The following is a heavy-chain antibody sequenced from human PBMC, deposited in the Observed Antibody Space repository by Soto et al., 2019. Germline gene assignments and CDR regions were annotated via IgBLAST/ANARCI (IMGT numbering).Heavy chain of an antibody. Sequence: GGSLRLSFSASEFTFRSYWMHWVRQSPLNLLVWVSRISCDGSSTNYADSVKGRFTISRDNAKNTVYLQIDSLRADDTAVYYFARSPPGTYRAFDLWGKGTIVTASS. J-gene: IGHJ3*01. CDR2: ISCDGSST. CDR3: ARSPPGTYRAFDL. V-gene: IGHV3-74*01. D-gene: IGHD1-7*01. CDR1: EFTFRSYW.